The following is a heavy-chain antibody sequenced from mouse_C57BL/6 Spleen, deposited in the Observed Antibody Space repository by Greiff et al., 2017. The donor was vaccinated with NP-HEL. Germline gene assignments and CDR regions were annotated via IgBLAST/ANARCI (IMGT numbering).Heavy chain of an antibody. D-gene: IGHD1-1*01. CDR1: GYTFTSYW. Sequence: VQLQQSGAELVKPGASVKMSCKASGYTFTSYWITWVKQRPGQGLEWIGDIYPGSGSTNYNEKFKSKATLTVDTSSSTAYMQLSSLTSEDSAVYYCAAAPYDYGSSFDYWGQGTTLTVSS. J-gene: IGHJ2*01. CDR2: IYPGSGST. V-gene: IGHV1-55*01. CDR3: AAAPYDYGSSFDY.